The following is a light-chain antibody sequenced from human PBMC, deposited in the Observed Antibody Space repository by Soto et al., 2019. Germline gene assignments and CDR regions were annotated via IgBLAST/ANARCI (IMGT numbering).Light chain of an antibody. CDR2: GSS. V-gene: IGKV3-20*01. J-gene: IGKJ1*01. CDR3: QQYDTWT. CDR1: ESISRSY. Sequence: EIVLTQSPDPLSLSPGERATLSCRASESISRSYLAWYQQKPGQAPRLLIYGSSGRATGIPDRFSGSGSGTDFTLTISRLEPEDFAVYYCQQYDTWTFGQGTKVDIK.